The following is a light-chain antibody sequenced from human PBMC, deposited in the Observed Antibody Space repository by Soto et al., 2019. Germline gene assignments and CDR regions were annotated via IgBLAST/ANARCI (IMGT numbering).Light chain of an antibody. Sequence: DIQMTQSPSTLSASVGVRVTITCRASQSISSGLAWYQQKPGKAPKLLIYKASSLERGVTSRFSGSGSGTKFTGGVSTLQPHHFPAYCCQRYNSYRRTFGQGTKVEIK. CDR1: QSISSG. V-gene: IGKV1-5*03. J-gene: IGKJ1*01. CDR2: KAS. CDR3: QRYNSYRRT.